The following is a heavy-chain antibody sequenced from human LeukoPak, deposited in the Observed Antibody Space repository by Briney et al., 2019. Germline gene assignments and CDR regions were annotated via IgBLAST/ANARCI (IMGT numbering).Heavy chain of an antibody. J-gene: IGHJ6*02. CDR1: GFTFSGSA. Sequence: PGGSLKLSRAASGFTFSGSAMHWVRQASGKGLEWVGRTRSKANSYATAYAASVKGRFTISRDDSKNTAYLQMNSLKTEDTAVYYCTRSWEDTAMARRLRYYYYGMDVWGQGTTVTVSS. CDR2: TRSKANSYAT. V-gene: IGHV3-73*01. CDR3: TRSWEDTAMARRLRYYYYGMDV. D-gene: IGHD5-18*01.